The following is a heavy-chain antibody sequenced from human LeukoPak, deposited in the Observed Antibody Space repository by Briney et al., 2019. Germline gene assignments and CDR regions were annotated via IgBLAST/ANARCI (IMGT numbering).Heavy chain of an antibody. CDR2: IYSGGST. J-gene: IGHJ4*02. CDR3: ARLYSG. Sequence: GGSLRLSCEASGFSVSSNYMTWVRQAPGKGLEWVSLIYSGGSTYYADSVKGRFTISRDNSKNTLYLQMNSLRAEDTAVYYCARLYSGWGQGTLVTVSS. D-gene: IGHD5-18*01. V-gene: IGHV3-53*01. CDR1: GFSVSSNY.